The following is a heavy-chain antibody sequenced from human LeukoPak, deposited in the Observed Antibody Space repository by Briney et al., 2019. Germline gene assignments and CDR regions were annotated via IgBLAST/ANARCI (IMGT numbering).Heavy chain of an antibody. V-gene: IGHV4-39*07. Sequence: PSETLSLTCTVSGGSISSSSHYGGWIRQPPGKGLEWIGSIYHSGSTYYNPSLKGRVTISVDTSKNQFSLTLSSVTAADTAVYYCARKAPYYSDGSGTLGTYYFDNWGQGTLVTVSS. D-gene: IGHD3-22*01. CDR1: GGSISSSSHY. CDR2: IYHSGST. J-gene: IGHJ4*02. CDR3: ARKAPYYSDGSGTLGTYYFDN.